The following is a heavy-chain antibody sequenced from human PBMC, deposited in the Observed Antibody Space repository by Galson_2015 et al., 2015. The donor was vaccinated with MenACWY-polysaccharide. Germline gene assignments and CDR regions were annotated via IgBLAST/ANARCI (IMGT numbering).Heavy chain of an antibody. D-gene: IGHD6-13*01. Sequence: SLRLSCAASGFSFSANGMSWVRQAPGRGLEWVSGSGSGGGLYYAASAKGRFTVSRDNSKNTLYLQMNNLRAEDTAVYYCAKVGPRSSWTMGIDYWGQGTLVTVSS. CDR1: GFSFSANG. V-gene: IGHV3-23*01. J-gene: IGHJ4*02. CDR2: SGSGGGL. CDR3: AKVGPRSSWTMGIDY.